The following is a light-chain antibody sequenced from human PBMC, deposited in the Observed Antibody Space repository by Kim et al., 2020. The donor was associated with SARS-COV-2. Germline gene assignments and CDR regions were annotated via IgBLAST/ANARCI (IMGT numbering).Light chain of an antibody. CDR3: QASATSTTYF. V-gene: IGLV3-1*01. J-gene: IGLJ1*01. CDR2: QDN. CDR1: KLGDKH. Sequence: SYELTQPPSVSVSPGQTASITCSGDKLGDKHACWYQQKPGQSPVLVIYQDNKRPSGIPERFSGSNSGNTATLTISGTHAMDDADYYCQASATSTTYFFGT.